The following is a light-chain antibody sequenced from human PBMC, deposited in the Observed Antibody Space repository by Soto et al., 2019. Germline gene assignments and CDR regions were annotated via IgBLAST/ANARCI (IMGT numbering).Light chain of an antibody. CDR2: GAS. CDR3: QQYNNWNT. J-gene: IGKJ2*01. Sequence: EIVMTQSPATLSVSPGERATLSCRASQCVSSNLAWYQQKPGQAPRLLIYGASTRATGIPARFSGSGSGTEFTLTISSLQSEDFAVYYCQQYNNWNTFGQGTKLEIK. V-gene: IGKV3-15*01. CDR1: QCVSSN.